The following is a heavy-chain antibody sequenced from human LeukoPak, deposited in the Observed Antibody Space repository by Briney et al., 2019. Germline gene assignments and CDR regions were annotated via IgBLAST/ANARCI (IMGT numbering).Heavy chain of an antibody. CDR3: ARVPDYDFWSGYPVGYYYGMDV. Sequence: SETLSLTCAVYGVSFSGYYWSWIRQPPGKGLEWIGEINHSGSTNYNPSLKSRVTISVDTSKNQFSLKLSFVTAADTAVYYCARVPDYDFWSGYPVGYYYGMDVWGQGTTVTVSS. CDR1: GVSFSGYY. V-gene: IGHV4-34*01. J-gene: IGHJ6*02. D-gene: IGHD3-3*01. CDR2: INHSGST.